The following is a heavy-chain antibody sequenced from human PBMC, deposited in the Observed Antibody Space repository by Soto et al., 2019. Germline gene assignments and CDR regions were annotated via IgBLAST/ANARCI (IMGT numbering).Heavy chain of an antibody. CDR3: ARGIAAESDWFDP. CDR1: GFTFSSYS. CDR2: ISSSSSYI. V-gene: IGHV3-21*01. J-gene: IGHJ5*02. Sequence: GGSLRLSCAASGFTFSSYSMNWVRQAPGKGLEWVSSISSSSSYIYYADSVKGRFTIARDNAKNSLYLQMNSMRAEDTAVYYCARGIAAESDWFDPWGQGTLVTVSS. D-gene: IGHD6-13*01.